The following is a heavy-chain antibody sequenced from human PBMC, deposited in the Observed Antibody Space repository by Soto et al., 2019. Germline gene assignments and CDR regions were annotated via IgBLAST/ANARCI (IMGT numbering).Heavy chain of an antibody. CDR2: IWYDGSNK. Sequence: GGSMRLSCAASGFTFSSYGMHWVRQAPGKGLEWVAVIWYDGSNKYYADSVKGRFTISRDNSKNTLYLQMNSLRAEDTAVYYCARDYNWGSRGGDYWGQGTLVTVSS. D-gene: IGHD7-27*01. CDR1: GFTFSSYG. V-gene: IGHV3-33*08. J-gene: IGHJ4*02. CDR3: ARDYNWGSRGGDY.